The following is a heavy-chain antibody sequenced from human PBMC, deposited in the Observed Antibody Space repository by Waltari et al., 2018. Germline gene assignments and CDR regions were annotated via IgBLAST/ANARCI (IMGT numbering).Heavy chain of an antibody. D-gene: IGHD2-2*01. CDR3: TTDPPYQLLS. CDR2: IKSKTDGGTT. CDR1: GFLFRNAS. J-gene: IGHJ4*02. Sequence: EVQLVESGGGLVKPGGSLGLSVAASGFLFRNASMGWVRQAPGKGLEWVGRIKSKTDGGTTDYAAPVKGRFTISRDDSKNTLYLQMNSLKTEDTAVYYCTTDPPYQLLSGGQGTLVTVSS. V-gene: IGHV3-15*01.